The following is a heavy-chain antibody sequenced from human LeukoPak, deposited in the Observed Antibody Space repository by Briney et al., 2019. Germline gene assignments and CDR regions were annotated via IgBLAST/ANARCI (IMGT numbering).Heavy chain of an antibody. CDR1: GYTFTSYG. Sequence: ASVKVSCKASGYTFTSYGISWVRQAPGQGLEWMGWISAYNGSTNYAQKLQGRVTMTTDTSTSTAYMELRSLRSDDAAVYYCARGSPLVRPPSGYFDYWGQGTLVTVSS. CDR3: ARGSPLVRPPSGYFDY. J-gene: IGHJ4*02. CDR2: ISAYNGST. D-gene: IGHD6-13*01. V-gene: IGHV1-18*04.